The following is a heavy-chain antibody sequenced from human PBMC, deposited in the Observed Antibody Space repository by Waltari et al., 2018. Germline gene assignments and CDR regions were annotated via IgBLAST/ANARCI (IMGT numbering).Heavy chain of an antibody. V-gene: IGHV4-38-2*01. D-gene: IGHD1-26*01. CDR3: ARHHSGSYHSDY. CDR2: IYHSGST. Sequence: QVQLQESGPGLVKPSETLSLTCAVSGYSISSGYYWGWIRQPPGKGLEWIGVIYHSGSTYYNPSLRSRVTISVDTSKNQFSLKRSSVTAADTAVYYCARHHSGSYHSDYWGQGTLVTVSS. CDR1: GYSISSGYY. J-gene: IGHJ4*02.